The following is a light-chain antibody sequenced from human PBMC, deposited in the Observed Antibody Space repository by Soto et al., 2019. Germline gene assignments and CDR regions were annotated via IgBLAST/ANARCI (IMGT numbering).Light chain of an antibody. J-gene: IGKJ4*01. CDR3: QQYNNWPLT. CDR1: QSVSSN. Sequence: EIVLTQSPGTLSLSPGERVTLSCRASQSVSSNYLAWYQQKRGQAPRLLIYGASSRATDIPARFSGSGSGTEFTLTISSLQSEDFAVYYCQQYNNWPLTFGGGTKVDIK. V-gene: IGKV3D-15*01. CDR2: GAS.